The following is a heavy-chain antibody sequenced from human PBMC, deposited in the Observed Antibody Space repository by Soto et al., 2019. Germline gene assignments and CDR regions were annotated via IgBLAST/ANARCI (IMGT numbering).Heavy chain of an antibody. CDR1: GFTFSSYA. Sequence: GGSLRLSCAASGFTFSSYAMGWVRQGPGKGLEWVAVVSIGGSTHYADSVRGRFTISRDNSKNTLSLQMNSLTAEDTAVYYCARVRAGAANGYYGMDVWGQGTTVTVSS. D-gene: IGHD1-26*01. J-gene: IGHJ6*02. CDR3: ARVRAGAANGYYGMDV. V-gene: IGHV3-23*01. CDR2: VSIGGST.